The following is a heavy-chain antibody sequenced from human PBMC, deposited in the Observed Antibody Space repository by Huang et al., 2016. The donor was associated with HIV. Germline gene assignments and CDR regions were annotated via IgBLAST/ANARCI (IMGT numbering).Heavy chain of an antibody. V-gene: IGHV5-51*03. J-gene: IGHJ4*02. CDR2: IYPGDLDT. Sequence: EVQLVQSGAVVKKPGESLKISCTGSGYRFTNYWIGWVRQMPGKGLEWMGIIYPGDLDTKYSPSFQGQVTLSADKSVSTADLQWSRLKASDSAVYYCARPLLGYSNGYYFDNWGQGTLVTVSS. D-gene: IGHD5-18*01. CDR3: ARPLLGYSNGYYFDN. CDR1: GYRFTNYW.